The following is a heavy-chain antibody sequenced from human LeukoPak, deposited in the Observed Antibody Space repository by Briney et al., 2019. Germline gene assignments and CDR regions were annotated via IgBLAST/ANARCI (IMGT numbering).Heavy chain of an antibody. D-gene: IGHD5-24*01. J-gene: IGHJ4*02. Sequence: SETLSLTCTVSGGSISSGDYYWSWIRQPPGKGLEWIGSIYYSGSTYYNPSLKSRVTISVDTSKNQFSLKLSSVTAADTAVYYCARDVEMATISDYWGQGTLVTVSS. CDR3: ARDVEMATISDY. CDR1: GGSISSGDYY. CDR2: IYYSGST. V-gene: IGHV4-39*07.